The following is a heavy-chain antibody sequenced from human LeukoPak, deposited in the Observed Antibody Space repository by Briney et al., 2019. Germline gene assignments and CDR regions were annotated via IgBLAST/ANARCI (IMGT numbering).Heavy chain of an antibody. CDR2: ISGSGGST. CDR3: AKGDLENWYYFDY. D-gene: IGHD1-1*01. Sequence: PGGSLRLSCAASGFTFSSYSMNWVRQAPGKGLQWVSSISGSGGSTHYADSVKGRFTISRDNSKNTLYLQMNSLRAEDTAVYYCAKGDLENWYYFDYWGQGTLVTVSS. V-gene: IGHV3-23*01. CDR1: GFTFSSYS. J-gene: IGHJ4*02.